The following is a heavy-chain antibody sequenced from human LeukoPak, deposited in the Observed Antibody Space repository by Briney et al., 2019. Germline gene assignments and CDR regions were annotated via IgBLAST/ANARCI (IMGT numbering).Heavy chain of an antibody. Sequence: SETLSLTCTVSGGSISSYYWSWIRQPPGKGLEWIGYIYYSGSTNYNPSLKSRVTISLDTSKNQFSLKLSPVTAADTAVYYCARVAAVAGPGYFDYWGQGTLVTVSS. J-gene: IGHJ4*02. CDR1: GGSISSYY. V-gene: IGHV4-59*08. D-gene: IGHD6-19*01. CDR3: ARVAAVAGPGYFDY. CDR2: IYYSGST.